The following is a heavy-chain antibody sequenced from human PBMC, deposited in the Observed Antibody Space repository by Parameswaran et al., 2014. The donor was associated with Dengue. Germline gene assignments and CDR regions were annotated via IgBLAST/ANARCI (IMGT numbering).Heavy chain of an antibody. D-gene: IGHD2-2*01. CDR3: ARGTKAYQLLLKSHNWFDP. Sequence: WIRQPPGKGLEWIGEINHSGSTNYNPSLKSRVTISVDTSKNQFSLKLSSVTAADTAVYYCARGTKAYQLLLKSHNWFDPWGQGTLVTVSS. J-gene: IGHJ5*02. V-gene: IGHV4-34*01. CDR2: INHSGST.